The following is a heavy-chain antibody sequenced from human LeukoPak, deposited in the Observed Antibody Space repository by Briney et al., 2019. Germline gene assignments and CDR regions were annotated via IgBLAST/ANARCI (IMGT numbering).Heavy chain of an antibody. CDR2: ISYDGSNK. CDR1: GFTFSSYA. D-gene: IGHD6-19*01. J-gene: IGHJ4*02. V-gene: IGHV3-30-3*01. CDR3: AKDEGTYSSGWYYFDY. Sequence: PGGSLRLSCAASGFTFSSYAMHWVRQAPGKGLEWVAVISYDGSNKYYADSVKGRFTISRDNSKNTLYLQMNSLRAEDTAVYFCAKDEGTYSSGWYYFDYWGQGTLVTVSS.